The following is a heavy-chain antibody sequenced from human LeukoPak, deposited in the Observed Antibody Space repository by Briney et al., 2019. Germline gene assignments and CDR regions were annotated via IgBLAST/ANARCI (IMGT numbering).Heavy chain of an antibody. V-gene: IGHV4-39*07. CDR1: GGSISSSSYY. CDR3: ARSYDSSGYFDP. D-gene: IGHD3-22*01. Sequence: SETLSLTCTVSGGSISSSSYYWGWIRQPPGKGLEWIGSIYYSGSTYYNPSLKSRVTISVDTSKNQFSLKLSSVTAADTAVYYCARSYDSSGYFDPRGQGTLVTVSS. J-gene: IGHJ5*02. CDR2: IYYSGST.